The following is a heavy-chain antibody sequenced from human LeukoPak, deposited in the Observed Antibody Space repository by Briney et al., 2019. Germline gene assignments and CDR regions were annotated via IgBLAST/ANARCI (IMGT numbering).Heavy chain of an antibody. CDR3: ARGPVGWENR. J-gene: IGHJ3*01. D-gene: IGHD1-26*01. Sequence: SETLSLTCTVSGGSISNYYWNWIRQPPGKGLEWIGYIYRSGSTTYNPSLKSRVTISVDTSKNQFSLKLSSVTAADTAVYYCARGPVGWENRWGQGTMVTVSS. V-gene: IGHV4-59*12. CDR2: IYRSGST. CDR1: GGSISNYY.